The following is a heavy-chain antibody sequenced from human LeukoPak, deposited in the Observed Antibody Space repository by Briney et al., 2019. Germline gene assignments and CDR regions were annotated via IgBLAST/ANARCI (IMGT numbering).Heavy chain of an antibody. J-gene: IGHJ1*01. D-gene: IGHD3-10*01. V-gene: IGHV3-23*01. CDR1: GFTFTNYA. Sequence: GGSLRLSCAASGFTFTNYAMSWVRQAPGKGLEWVSAISGDGESIYYTDSVKGRFTISRDTSKNTVFLQMTSLKAQDTAVYSCAKGSFALVRGVPSEYFQHWGQGTLVTVSP. CDR3: AKGSFALVRGVPSEYFQH. CDR2: ISGDGESI.